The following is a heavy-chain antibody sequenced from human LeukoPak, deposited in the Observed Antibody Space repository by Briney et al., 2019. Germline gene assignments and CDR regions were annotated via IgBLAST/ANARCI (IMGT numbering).Heavy chain of an antibody. Sequence: ASVKVSCKASGYTFTSYDINWVRQATGQGLEWMGWTNPNSGNTGYAQKFQGRVTITRNTSISTAYMELSSLRSEDTAVYYCASSSSSIAAQGYYYYYMDVWGKGTTVTVSS. CDR3: ASSSSSIAAQGYYYYYMDV. V-gene: IGHV1-8*03. CDR1: GYTFTSYD. D-gene: IGHD6-6*01. CDR2: TNPNSGNT. J-gene: IGHJ6*03.